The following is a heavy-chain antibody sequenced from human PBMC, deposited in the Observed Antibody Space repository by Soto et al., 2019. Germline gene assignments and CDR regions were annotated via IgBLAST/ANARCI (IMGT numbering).Heavy chain of an antibody. J-gene: IGHJ4*02. CDR3: VRDLWGFES. CDR1: GFTISSYA. V-gene: IGHV3-64D*08. D-gene: IGHD3-16*01. Sequence: PGGSLRLSCSASGFTISSYAMHWVRQAPGKGLESVSVTYIKGGSTHYADSVRGRFTISTDNSKNTLNLQMSRLMADDTAVYYCVRDLWGFESWGQGTLVTDSS. CDR2: TYIKGGST.